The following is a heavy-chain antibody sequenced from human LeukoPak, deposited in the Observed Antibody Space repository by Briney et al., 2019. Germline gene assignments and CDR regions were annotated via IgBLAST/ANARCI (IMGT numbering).Heavy chain of an antibody. J-gene: IGHJ4*02. CDR1: GRSISSFY. D-gene: IGHD5-18*01. V-gene: IGHV4-59*08. CDR2: IYYTGST. Sequence: SETLSLTCTVSGRSISSFYWSWIRQPPGQELEWLGYIYYTGSTNYNPSLKSRVTISVDTSKNRFSLKLSSVTAADTAVYYCAITRGYSYGYLDYWGQGTLVTVSS. CDR3: AITRGYSYGYLDY.